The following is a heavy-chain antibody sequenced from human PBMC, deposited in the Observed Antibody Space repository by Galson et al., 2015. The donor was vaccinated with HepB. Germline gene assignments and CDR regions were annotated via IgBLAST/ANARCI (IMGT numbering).Heavy chain of an antibody. CDR3: ATEGLCSGGSCYPSSLKFDY. V-gene: IGHV1-69-2*01. Sequence: VKVSCKVSGYTFTDYYMHWVQQAPGKGLEWMGLVDPEDGETIYAEKFQGRVTITADTSTDTAYMELSSLRSEDTAVYYCATEGLCSGGSCYPSSLKFDYWGQGTLVTVSS. J-gene: IGHJ4*02. D-gene: IGHD2-15*01. CDR2: VDPEDGET. CDR1: GYTFTDYY.